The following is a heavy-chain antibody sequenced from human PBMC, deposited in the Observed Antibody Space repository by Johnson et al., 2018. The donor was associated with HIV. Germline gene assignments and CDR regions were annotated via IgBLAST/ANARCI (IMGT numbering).Heavy chain of an antibody. V-gene: IGHV3-66*02. CDR1: RLSVSKNY. Sequence: VQLVESGGGLVQPGGSLRLSCAASRLSVSKNYMSWVRQAPGKGLEWVSLIYSGDNTKYADSVKGRFTISRDNSKNTMSLQMNSPRVEDTAVYYCARVRGGRENAFDIWGQGTMVTVSS. J-gene: IGHJ3*02. CDR3: ARVRGGRENAFDI. D-gene: IGHD1-26*01. CDR2: IYSGDNT.